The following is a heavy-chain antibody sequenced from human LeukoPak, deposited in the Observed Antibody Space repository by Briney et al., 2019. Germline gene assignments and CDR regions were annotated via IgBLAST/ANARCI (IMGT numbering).Heavy chain of an antibody. CDR3: AKSGDSSGYYLSPWLDY. J-gene: IGHJ4*02. Sequence: PGGSLRLSCAASGFTFSSYWMHWVRQAPGKGLEWVSLISWDGGSTYYADSVKGRFTISRDNSKNSLYLQMNSLRTEDTALYYCAKSGDSSGYYLSPWLDYWGQGTLVTVSS. D-gene: IGHD3-22*01. CDR2: ISWDGGST. CDR1: GFTFSSYW. V-gene: IGHV3-43*01.